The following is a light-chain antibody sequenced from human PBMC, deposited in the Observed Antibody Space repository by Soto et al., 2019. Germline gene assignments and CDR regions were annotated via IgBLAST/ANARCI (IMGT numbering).Light chain of an antibody. CDR3: SSFARGDNPHVL. V-gene: IGLV2-8*01. Sequence: QSALTQPPSASGSPGQSVTISCTGTSSDVAGSDYVSWYQQHPGKAPKLIIYEVTKRPAGVTDRFSGSKSGNTASLTVSGLQADDESYYYCSSFARGDNPHVLFGGGTKVTVL. J-gene: IGLJ2*01. CDR1: SSDVAGSDY. CDR2: EVT.